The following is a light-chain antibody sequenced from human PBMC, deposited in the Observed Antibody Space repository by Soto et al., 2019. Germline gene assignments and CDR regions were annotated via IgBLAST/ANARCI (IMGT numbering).Light chain of an antibody. Sequence: QSALTQVASVSASPGQSITISCTGTSSDVGGHNYVSWYKQHPGNAPKLMIYNVDYRPSGVSNRFSGSKSGNTASLTISGLQADDEAYYYCSSYADSSTVVFGGGTKLTVL. V-gene: IGLV2-14*03. J-gene: IGLJ2*01. CDR2: NVD. CDR1: SSDVGGHNY. CDR3: SSYADSSTVV.